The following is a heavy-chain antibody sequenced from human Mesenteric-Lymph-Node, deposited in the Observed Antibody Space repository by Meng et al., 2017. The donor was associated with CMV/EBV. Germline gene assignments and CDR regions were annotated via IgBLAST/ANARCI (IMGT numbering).Heavy chain of an antibody. CDR2: INPNSGGT. V-gene: IGHV1-2*04. Sequence: SGYTFTGYYMHWVRQAPGQGLEWMGWINPNSGGTNYAQKFQGWVTMTRDTSISTAYMELSRLRSDDTAVYYCARDQKETYYYYGMDVWGQGTTVTVSS. J-gene: IGHJ6*02. CDR1: GYTFTGYY. CDR3: ARDQKETYYYYGMDV.